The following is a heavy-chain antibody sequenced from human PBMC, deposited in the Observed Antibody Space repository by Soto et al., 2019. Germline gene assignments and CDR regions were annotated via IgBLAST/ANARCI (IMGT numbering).Heavy chain of an antibody. V-gene: IGHV3-48*02. J-gene: IGHJ6*02. CDR2: ISSSSSPI. CDR1: GFTFSTYS. D-gene: IGHD3-22*01. CDR3: ARDGGGESSGSTHYYYYGMDV. Sequence: EVQLVESGGGLVQPGGSLRLSCAASGFTFSTYSVNWVPQAPGKGLEWVSYISSSSSPIYYADSVKGRFTISRDNAKNSVYLQMNSLRDEDTAVYYCARDGGGESSGSTHYYYYGMDVWGRGTPVTVSS.